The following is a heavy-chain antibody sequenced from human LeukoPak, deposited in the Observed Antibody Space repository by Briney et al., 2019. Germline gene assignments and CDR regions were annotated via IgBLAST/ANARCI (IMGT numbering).Heavy chain of an antibody. Sequence: ASVKVSCKASGGTFSSYAISWVRQAPGQGLEWMGRIIPIFRTANYAQKFQGRVTITADESTSTAYMELSSLRSEDTAVYYCARESGRYGYCTNGVCSYYYYYMDVWGKGTTVTVSS. J-gene: IGHJ6*03. CDR3: ARESGRYGYCTNGVCSYYYYYMDV. D-gene: IGHD2-8*01. CDR2: IIPIFRTA. CDR1: GGTFSSYA. V-gene: IGHV1-69*15.